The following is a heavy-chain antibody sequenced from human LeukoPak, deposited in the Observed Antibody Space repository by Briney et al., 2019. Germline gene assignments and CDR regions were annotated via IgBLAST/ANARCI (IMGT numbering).Heavy chain of an antibody. CDR2: IYHSGST. J-gene: IGHJ4*02. CDR3: VSYGFEGSFDY. D-gene: IGHD3-10*01. Sequence: SETLPLTCAVSGYSISSGYYWGWIRQPPGKGLEWIGSIYHSGSTYYNPSLKSRVTISVDTSKNQFSLKLSSVTAADTAVHYCVSYGFEGSFDYWGQGTLVTVSS. V-gene: IGHV4-38-2*01. CDR1: GYSISSGYY.